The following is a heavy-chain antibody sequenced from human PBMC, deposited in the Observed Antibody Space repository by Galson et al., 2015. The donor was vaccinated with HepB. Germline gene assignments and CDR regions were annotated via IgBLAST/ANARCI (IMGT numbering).Heavy chain of an antibody. Sequence: TLSLTCAVYGGSISSYCWSWIRQPPRKGLEWIGEINHSGSTNYNPSLKSRVTISIDTSKNQFSLKLSSVTAADTAVYYCARASITMVQGVIIAPYFDYWGQGTLVTVSS. V-gene: IGHV4-34*01. D-gene: IGHD3-10*01. CDR1: GGSISSYC. CDR3: ARASITMVQGVIIAPYFDY. J-gene: IGHJ4*02. CDR2: INHSGST.